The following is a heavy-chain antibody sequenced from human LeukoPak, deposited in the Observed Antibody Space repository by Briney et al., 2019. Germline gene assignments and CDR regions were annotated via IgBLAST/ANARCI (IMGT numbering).Heavy chain of an antibody. V-gene: IGHV1-2*02. CDR3: ARDFRTAGDIFDY. D-gene: IGHD2-21*01. Sequence: ASVKLSCSAAGYTFTVYYMHWGRQAPGPGLEWMGWINPNSGGTNYAQKFQGRVTMTRDTSISTAYMELSRLRSDDTAVYYCARDFRTAGDIFDYWGQGTLVTVSS. CDR2: INPNSGGT. J-gene: IGHJ4*02. CDR1: GYTFTVYY.